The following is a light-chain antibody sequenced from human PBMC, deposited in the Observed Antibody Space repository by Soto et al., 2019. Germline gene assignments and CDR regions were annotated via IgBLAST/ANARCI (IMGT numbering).Light chain of an antibody. CDR3: QQYVSSPRGFT. V-gene: IGKV3-20*01. CDR1: QSVSSSSY. J-gene: IGKJ3*01. Sequence: EIVLTQSPGTLSLSPGERATLSCRASQSVSSSSYLSWYQQKPGQAPRLLIYGASNRATGVPDRFSGSGSGTDFTFTISRLEPEDFAMYYCQQYVSSPRGFTFGPGTKVDIK. CDR2: GAS.